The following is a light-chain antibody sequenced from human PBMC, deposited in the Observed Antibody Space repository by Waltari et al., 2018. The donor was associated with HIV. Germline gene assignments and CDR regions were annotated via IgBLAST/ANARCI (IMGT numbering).Light chain of an antibody. Sequence: QSVLTQPPSASGTPGQRVTISCSGSSSNIGSNYVLWYQQLTGTAPKLLIYENNQRPSGVPDRFSGSKSGTSASLAISGLRSEDEADYYCAAWDDSLSAVVFGGGTKLTVL. CDR1: SSNIGSNY. CDR2: ENN. V-gene: IGLV1-47*01. CDR3: AAWDDSLSAVV. J-gene: IGLJ2*01.